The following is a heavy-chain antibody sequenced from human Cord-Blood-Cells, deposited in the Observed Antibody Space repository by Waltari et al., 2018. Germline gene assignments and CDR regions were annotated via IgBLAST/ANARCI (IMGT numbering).Heavy chain of an antibody. CDR2: ISSSSSYI. Sequence: EVQLVESGGGLVKPGGSLSLPCAASGFTFRSYSMNWFRQAPGKGLEWVSSISSSSSYIYYADSVKGRFTISRDNAKNSLYLQMNSLRAEDTAVYYCARGQLVGGGVDYWGQGTLVTVSS. D-gene: IGHD6-6*01. V-gene: IGHV3-21*01. CDR1: GFTFRSYS. J-gene: IGHJ4*02. CDR3: ARGQLVGGGVDY.